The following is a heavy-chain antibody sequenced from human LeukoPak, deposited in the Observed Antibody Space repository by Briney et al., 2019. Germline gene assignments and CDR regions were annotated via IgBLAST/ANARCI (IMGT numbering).Heavy chain of an antibody. CDR2: ISGSGDST. D-gene: IGHD3-10*01. J-gene: IGHJ4*02. Sequence: GGSLRLSFVASGFTYSNYAMTCVRQAPGKGLEWVSAISGSGDSTSYADAVKGRLTISRDNAKNTVYLQMNSLRAEDTAVYYCTKGYYGSESSPDFWGQGVLVTVSS. CDR1: GFTYSNYA. CDR3: TKGYYGSESSPDF. V-gene: IGHV3-23*01.